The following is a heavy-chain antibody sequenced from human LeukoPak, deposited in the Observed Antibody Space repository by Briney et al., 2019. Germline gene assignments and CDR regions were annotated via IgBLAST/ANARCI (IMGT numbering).Heavy chain of an antibody. CDR1: GYTFTSYD. CDR2: MNPNSGNT. V-gene: IGHV1-8*01. J-gene: IGHJ5*02. CDR3: VRVPLLARFLWFDP. Sequence: AASVKVSCKASGYTFTSYDINWVRQATGQGLEWMGWMNPNSGNTGYAQKFQGRVTMTRNTSISTAYMELSSLRSEDTAVYYCVRVPLLARFLWFDPWGQGTLVTVSS. D-gene: IGHD2-15*01.